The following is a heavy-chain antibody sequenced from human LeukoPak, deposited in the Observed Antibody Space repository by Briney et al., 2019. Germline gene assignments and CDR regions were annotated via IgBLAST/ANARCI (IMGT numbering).Heavy chain of an antibody. CDR1: GFTFDDYA. J-gene: IGHJ3*02. CDR3: AKDMDNWNYVIGDAFDT. CDR2: ISWNSGSI. D-gene: IGHD1-7*01. V-gene: IGHV3-9*01. Sequence: PGRSLRLSCAASGFTFDDYAMHWVRQAPGKGLEWVSGISWNSGSIGYADSVKGRFTISRDNAKNSLYLQMNSLRAEDTALYYCAKDMDNWNYVIGDAFDTWGQGTMVTVSS.